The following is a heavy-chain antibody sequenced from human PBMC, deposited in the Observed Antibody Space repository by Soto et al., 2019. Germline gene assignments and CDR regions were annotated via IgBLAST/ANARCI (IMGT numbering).Heavy chain of an antibody. J-gene: IGHJ5*02. CDR2: IYYSGST. Sequence: PSETLSLTCTVSGGSISSYYWSWIRQPPGKGLEWIGYIYYSGSTNYNPSLKSRVTISVDTSKDQFSLKLSSVTAADTAVYYCARVGYYYGSGSYYTEFSPGWFDPWGQGTLVTVYS. V-gene: IGHV4-59*01. D-gene: IGHD3-10*01. CDR1: GGSISSYY. CDR3: ARVGYYYGSGSYYTEFSPGWFDP.